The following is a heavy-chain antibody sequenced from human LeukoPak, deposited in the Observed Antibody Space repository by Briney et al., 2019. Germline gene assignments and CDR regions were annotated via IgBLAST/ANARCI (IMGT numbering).Heavy chain of an antibody. CDR2: IYYSGST. CDR1: GGSISSGGYY. CDR3: ARQPRIAARPLDY. J-gene: IGHJ4*02. Sequence: SETLSLTCTVSGGSISSGGYYWSWIRQHPGKGLEWIGYIYYSGSTYYNPSLKSRVTISVDTSKNQFSLKLSSVTAADTAVYYCARQPRIAARPLDYWGQGTLVTVSS. D-gene: IGHD6-6*01. V-gene: IGHV4-31*03.